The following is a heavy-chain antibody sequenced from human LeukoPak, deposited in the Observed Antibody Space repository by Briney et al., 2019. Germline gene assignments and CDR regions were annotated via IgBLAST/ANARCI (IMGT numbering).Heavy chain of an antibody. CDR3: AKEPSSGWNPTRNFDY. V-gene: IGHV3-23*01. CDR2: ISSSGGST. J-gene: IGHJ4*02. CDR1: GFTFSSYA. D-gene: IGHD6-19*01. Sequence: GGFLRLSCAASGFTFSSYAMSWVRQAPGKGLEWVSGISSSGGSTYYADSVKGRFTISRDNSKNTLYLQMNSLRAEDTAVYYCAKEPSSGWNPTRNFDYWGQGTLVTVSS.